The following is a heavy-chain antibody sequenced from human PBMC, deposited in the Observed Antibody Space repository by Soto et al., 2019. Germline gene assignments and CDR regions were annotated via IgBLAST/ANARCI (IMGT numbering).Heavy chain of an antibody. D-gene: IGHD3-10*01. CDR3: ARRKRGVRGSYYFDY. CDR1: GGSISSSSYY. V-gene: IGHV4-39*01. Sequence: ASETLSLTCTVSGGSISSSSYYWGWIRQPPGKGLEWIGSIYYSGSTYYNPSLKSRVTISVDTSKNQFSLKLSSVTAADTAVYYCARRKRGVRGSYYFDYWGQGTLVTVSS. CDR2: IYYSGST. J-gene: IGHJ4*02.